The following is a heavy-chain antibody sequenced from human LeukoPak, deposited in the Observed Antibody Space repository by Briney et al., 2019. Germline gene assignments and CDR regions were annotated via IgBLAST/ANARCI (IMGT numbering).Heavy chain of an antibody. CDR3: AGAALAYCSGGSCPFQH. CDR2: INPNSGGT. CDR1: GYTFTGYY. Sequence: GASVKVSCKASGYTFTGYYMHWVRQAPGQGLEWMGWINPNSGGTNYAQKFQGRVTMTRDTSISTAYMELSRLRSDDTAVYYCAGAALAYCSGGSCPFQHWGQGTLVTVSS. V-gene: IGHV1-2*02. J-gene: IGHJ1*01. D-gene: IGHD2-15*01.